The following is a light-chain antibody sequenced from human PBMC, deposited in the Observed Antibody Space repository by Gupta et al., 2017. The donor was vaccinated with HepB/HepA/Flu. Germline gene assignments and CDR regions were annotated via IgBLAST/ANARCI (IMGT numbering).Light chain of an antibody. CDR2: DVS. V-gene: IGLV2-11*01. CDR1: SSDVGGYNY. Sequence: QSALTQPRSVSGSPGQSVTISCTGTSSDVGGYNYVSWYQQHPGKAPKLMIYDVSKRPSGVPDRFSGSKSGNTASLTISGLQAEDEADYYCCSYAGSYTGRGFVTGTKVTVL. J-gene: IGLJ1*01. CDR3: CSYAGSYTGRG.